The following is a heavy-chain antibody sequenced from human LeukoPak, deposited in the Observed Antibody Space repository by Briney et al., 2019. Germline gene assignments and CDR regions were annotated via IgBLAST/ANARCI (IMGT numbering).Heavy chain of an antibody. Sequence: SETLSLTCTVSGGSIGSYYWSWIRQPAGKGLEWIGRIYTSGSTNYNPSLKSRVTISVDKSKNQFSPKLSSVTAADTAVYYCARDRWHDFWSGSYFDYWGQGTLVTVSS. CDR2: IYTSGST. V-gene: IGHV4-4*07. D-gene: IGHD3-3*01. CDR1: GGSIGSYY. J-gene: IGHJ4*02. CDR3: ARDRWHDFWSGSYFDY.